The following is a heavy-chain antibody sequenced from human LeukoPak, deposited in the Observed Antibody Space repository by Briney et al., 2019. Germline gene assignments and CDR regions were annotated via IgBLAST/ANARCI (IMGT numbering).Heavy chain of an antibody. CDR3: ASPMVRGVMRRDY. Sequence: SETLSLTCAVYGGSFSGYYWSWIRQPPGKGLEWIGEINHSGSTNYNPSLKSRVTISVDTSKNQFSLKLSSVTAADTAVYYCASPMVRGVMRRDYWGQGTLVTVSS. V-gene: IGHV4-34*01. J-gene: IGHJ4*02. D-gene: IGHD3-10*01. CDR1: GGSFSGYY. CDR2: INHSGST.